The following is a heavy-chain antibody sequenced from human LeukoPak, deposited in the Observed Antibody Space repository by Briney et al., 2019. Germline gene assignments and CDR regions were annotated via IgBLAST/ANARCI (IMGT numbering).Heavy chain of an antibody. V-gene: IGHV5-51*01. CDR3: ARLQLSLYRSYYYGMDV. J-gene: IGHJ6*02. D-gene: IGHD3-16*02. CDR2: IYPGDSDT. Sequence: GESLKISCKGSGYDFTDYWIGWVRQMPGRGLESMGIIYPGDSDTRYSPSFQSQVTISADKSISTAYLQWSSLKASDTAIYYCARLQLSLYRSYYYGMDVWGQGTTVTVSS. CDR1: GYDFTDYW.